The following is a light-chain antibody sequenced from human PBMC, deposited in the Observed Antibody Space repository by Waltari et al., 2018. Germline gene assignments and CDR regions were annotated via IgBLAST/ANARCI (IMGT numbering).Light chain of an antibody. CDR1: QSVSSN. CDR3: QQYNNWPPRNT. V-gene: IGKV3-15*01. Sequence: EIVMTQSPATLSVSPGERATLSCRASQSVSSNLAWYQQKPGQAPRLLIYGASTRATGIPARFSGSGSGTEFTLTISSMQSEDFAVYYCQQYNNWPPRNTFGQGTKLGIK. CDR2: GAS. J-gene: IGKJ2*01.